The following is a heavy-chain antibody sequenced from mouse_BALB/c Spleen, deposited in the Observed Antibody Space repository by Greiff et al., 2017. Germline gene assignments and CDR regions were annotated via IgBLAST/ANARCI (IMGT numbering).Heavy chain of an antibody. D-gene: IGHD1-1*01. V-gene: IGHV5-17*02. Sequence: EVQRVESGGGLVQPGGSRKLSCAASGFTFSSFGMHWVRQAPEKGLEWVAYISSGSSTIYYADTVKGRFTIARDNPKNTLFLQMTSLRSEDRAMYYCARSNYYGSSPYAMDYWGQGTSVTVSS. CDR3: ARSNYYGSSPYAMDY. CDR1: GFTFSSFG. CDR2: ISSGSSTI. J-gene: IGHJ4*01.